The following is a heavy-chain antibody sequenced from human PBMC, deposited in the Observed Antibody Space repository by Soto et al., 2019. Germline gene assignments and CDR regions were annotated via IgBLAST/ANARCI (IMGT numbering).Heavy chain of an antibody. V-gene: IGHV3-23*01. Sequence: EVQLLESGGGLLQPGGSLRLSGAPSGFAFSNYAMHWFRQAPGKGLEWVSSISTSIDATYYADSVKGRFTISRDDSKNTLYLQMNSLRAEDSAVYYCAKDRTVAARNFDYWGQGTQVTVSS. CDR3: AKDRTVAARNFDY. J-gene: IGHJ4*02. D-gene: IGHD6-6*01. CDR2: ISTSIDAT. CDR1: GFAFSNYA.